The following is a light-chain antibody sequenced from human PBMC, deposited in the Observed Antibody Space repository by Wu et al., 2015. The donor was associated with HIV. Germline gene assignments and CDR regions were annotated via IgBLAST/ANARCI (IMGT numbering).Light chain of an antibody. V-gene: IGKV3-20*01. CDR3: QQYDRSPLT. J-gene: IGKJ4*01. Sequence: EIVLTQSPATLSVSPGERATLSCRASQRVSGNLAWFQHKPGQPPRLLIYDASSRATGIPDRFSGSGSGTDFILTISRLEPEDFAVYYCQQYDRSPLTFGGGTKVEIK. CDR2: DAS. CDR1: QRVSGN.